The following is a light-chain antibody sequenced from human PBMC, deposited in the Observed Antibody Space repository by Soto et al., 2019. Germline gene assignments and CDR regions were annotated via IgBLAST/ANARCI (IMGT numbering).Light chain of an antibody. Sequence: QSGLTQPASVSGSPGQSITSSCTGTSSDVGGYKYVSWHQLHPGKAPKLIIYEVSNRPSGVSNRFSGSKSGNTASLTISGLQAEDEADYYCSSYSRSTAYVFGTGTKVTV. V-gene: IGLV2-14*01. CDR1: SSDVGGYKY. J-gene: IGLJ1*01. CDR3: SSYSRSTAYV. CDR2: EVS.